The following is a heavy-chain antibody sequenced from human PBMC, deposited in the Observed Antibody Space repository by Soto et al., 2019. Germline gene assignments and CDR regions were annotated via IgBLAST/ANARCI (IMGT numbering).Heavy chain of an antibody. V-gene: IGHV3-23*01. D-gene: IGHD2-15*01. J-gene: IGHJ4*01. CDR3: AKDMRVALADKIPDIDF. Sequence: GGSLRLSCAASGFNFSNFAMSWVRQAPGKGLEWVSAISGRGGCKYYADSVKGRFSFSRDNAKNSLYLQMNSLRAGDTAVYYCAKDMRVALADKIPDIDFWGQGTMVTVSS. CDR1: GFNFSNFA. CDR2: ISGRGGCK.